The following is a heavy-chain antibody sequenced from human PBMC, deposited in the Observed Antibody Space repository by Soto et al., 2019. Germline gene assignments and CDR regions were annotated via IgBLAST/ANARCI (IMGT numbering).Heavy chain of an antibody. V-gene: IGHV3-7*01. Sequence: EVQLVDSGGGLVQPGGSLRLSCAASGFSFSSHWMTWVRQTPGKGLEWVANIKEDGSQKYYVDSVKGRFTILRDNANNSLSLQMNSLRVEDTAVYYCARDGRYCTWSDCRGDAFDVWGQGTVVTVSS. D-gene: IGHD2-8*01. CDR3: ARDGRYCTWSDCRGDAFDV. CDR1: GFSFSSHW. J-gene: IGHJ3*01. CDR2: IKEDGSQK.